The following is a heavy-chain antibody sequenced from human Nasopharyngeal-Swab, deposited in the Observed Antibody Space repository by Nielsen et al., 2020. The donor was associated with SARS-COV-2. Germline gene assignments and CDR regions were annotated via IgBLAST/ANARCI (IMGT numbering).Heavy chain of an antibody. D-gene: IGHD2-8*01. CDR1: GCSITYRL. CDR3: ASGQCINGVCNPTDGLDV. V-gene: IGHV1-45*02. Sequence: SVKVSCKASGCSITYRLLHWMRQAPGQALEWMGWITPFNGNAKYAQKFQGRVSITRDGSRTTASLELSSLRPDDTAMYFCASGQCINGVCNPTDGLDVWGQGTSVTVS. J-gene: IGHJ6*02. CDR2: ITPFNGNA.